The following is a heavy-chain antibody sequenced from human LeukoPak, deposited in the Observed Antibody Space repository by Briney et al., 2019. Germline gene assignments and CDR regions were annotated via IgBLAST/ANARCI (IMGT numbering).Heavy chain of an antibody. CDR1: GFTFTTYS. CDR2: ISGSGGST. J-gene: IGHJ4*02. V-gene: IGHV3-23*01. CDR3: AKDHTGSFRPNYFDY. D-gene: IGHD3-10*01. Sequence: HPGGSLRLSCAASGFTFTTYSMSWVRQAPGKGLEWVSGISGSGGSTYYAESVKGRFTISRDNSKNTLYLQMNSLSAEDTAVYYCAKDHTGSFRPNYFDYWGQGTLVTVSS.